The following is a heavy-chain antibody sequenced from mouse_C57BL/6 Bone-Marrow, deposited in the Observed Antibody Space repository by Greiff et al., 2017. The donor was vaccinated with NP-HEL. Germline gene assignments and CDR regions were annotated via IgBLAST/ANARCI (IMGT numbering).Heavy chain of an antibody. D-gene: IGHD3-2*02. Sequence: VHVKQSGPELVKPGASVKISCKASGYSFTGYYMHWVKQSHGNILDWIGYIYPYNGVSSYNQKFKGKATLTVDKSSSTAYMELRSLTSEDSAVEYCARGGTAQATDAMDYWGQGTSVTVSS. CDR3: ARGGTAQATDAMDY. CDR1: GYSFTGYY. J-gene: IGHJ4*01. CDR2: IYPYNGVS. V-gene: IGHV1-31*01.